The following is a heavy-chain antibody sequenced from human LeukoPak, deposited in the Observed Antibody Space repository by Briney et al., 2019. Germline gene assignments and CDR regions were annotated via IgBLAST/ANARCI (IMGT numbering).Heavy chain of an antibody. D-gene: IGHD2-2*02. CDR2: ISYDGSNK. J-gene: IGHJ4*02. Sequence: PGGSLRLSCAASGFTFSSYGMHWVRQAPGKGLEWVAVISYDGSNKYYADSVKGRFTISRDNAKNTLYLQMNSLRAEDTAVYYCARVLYCTNTSCYSGNDYWGQGTLVTVSS. V-gene: IGHV3-30*03. CDR3: ARVLYCTNTSCYSGNDY. CDR1: GFTFSSYG.